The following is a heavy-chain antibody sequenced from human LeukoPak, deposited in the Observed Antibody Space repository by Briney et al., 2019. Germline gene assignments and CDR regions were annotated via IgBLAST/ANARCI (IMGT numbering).Heavy chain of an antibody. CDR2: INSDGSST. CDR3: ARAAAGQSAHDY. D-gene: IGHD6-13*01. CDR1: GFTFSNYW. V-gene: IGHV3-74*01. J-gene: IGHJ4*02. Sequence: GGSLRLSCAASGFTFSNYWMHWVRQAPGKGLWVSRINSDGSSTSYADSVKGRFTISRDNAKNSLYLQMNSLRAEDTAVYYCARAAAGQSAHDYWGQGTLVTVSS.